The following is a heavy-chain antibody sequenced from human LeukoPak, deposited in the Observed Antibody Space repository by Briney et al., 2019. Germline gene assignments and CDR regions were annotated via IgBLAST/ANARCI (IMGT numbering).Heavy chain of an antibody. J-gene: IGHJ5*02. V-gene: IGHV3-23*01. Sequence: GGSLRLSCAASGFTFSSYAMSWVRQAPGKGLEWVSTISVNVVSTYYADSVKGRFTISGDNSKNTLYLQMNSLKADDTAVYYCAKWYCGSSSCYFHPWGQGTLVTVSS. CDR2: ISVNVVST. CDR3: AKWYCGSSSCYFHP. D-gene: IGHD2-2*01. CDR1: GFTFSSYA.